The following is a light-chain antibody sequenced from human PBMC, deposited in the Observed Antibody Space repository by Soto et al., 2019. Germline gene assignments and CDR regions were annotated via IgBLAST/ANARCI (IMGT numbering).Light chain of an antibody. CDR3: SAYTVSRTYV. V-gene: IGLV2-14*03. J-gene: IGLJ1*01. Sequence: QSVLTQLASVSGSPGQSITISCTGTSSDVAAYNFVSWHQQHPGKTPTLMIYNVYVRPSGISYQFSGSKSGNTASLPIWRLQGEDEDDYYCSAYTVSRTYVFGTGTKVTVL. CDR2: NVY. CDR1: SSDVAAYNF.